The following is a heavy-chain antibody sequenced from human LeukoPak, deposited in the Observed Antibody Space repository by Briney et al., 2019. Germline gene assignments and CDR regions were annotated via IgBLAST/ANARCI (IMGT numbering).Heavy chain of an antibody. Sequence: SETLSLTCAVYGGSFSGYYWSWIRKPPGKGLEWIGEINHSGSTNYNPSLKSRVTISVDASKNQFSLKLSSVTAADTAVYYCARGLTGESGSYLTWFDPWGEGSLVTVSS. D-gene: IGHD1-26*01. V-gene: IGHV4-34*01. J-gene: IGHJ5*02. CDR1: GGSFSGYY. CDR2: INHSGST. CDR3: ARGLTGESGSYLTWFDP.